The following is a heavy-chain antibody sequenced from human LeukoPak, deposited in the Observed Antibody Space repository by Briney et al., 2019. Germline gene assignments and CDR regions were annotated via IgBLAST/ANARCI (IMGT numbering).Heavy chain of an antibody. CDR3: ARGPIQLWIHNAMDE. CDR2: IRSKAYRGTT. V-gene: IGHV3-49*04. D-gene: IGHD5-18*01. CDR1: GLTFGDHA. Sequence: GGSLRLSCRGSGLTFGDHAMSWVRQAPGKGLEWVGFIRSKAYRGTTEYAASVKGRFTISRDDSASIAYLQMNSLKTEDTAVYYCARGPIQLWIHNAMDEWGQGTTVTVSS. J-gene: IGHJ6*02.